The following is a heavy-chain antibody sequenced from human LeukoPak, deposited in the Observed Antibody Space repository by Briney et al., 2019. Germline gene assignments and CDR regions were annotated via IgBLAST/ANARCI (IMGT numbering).Heavy chain of an antibody. V-gene: IGHV1-8*01. Sequence: ASVKVSCKASGYTFTSYDINWVRQATGQGLEWMGWMNPNSGNTGYAQKFQGRVTMTRNTSISTAYMELSSLRSEDTAVYYCARDSRTYYYDSSGYFDYWGQGTLVTVSS. CDR3: ARDSRTYYYDSSGYFDY. CDR2: MNPNSGNT. CDR1: GYTFTSYD. D-gene: IGHD3-22*01. J-gene: IGHJ4*02.